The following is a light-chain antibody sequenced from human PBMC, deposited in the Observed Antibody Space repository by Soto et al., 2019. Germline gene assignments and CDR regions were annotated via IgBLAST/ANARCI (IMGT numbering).Light chain of an antibody. Sequence: DIQMTQSPSTVSASVGDRVIITCRASQSISSWLAWYQQKSGKAPKLLIYKASSLHSGVPSRFSGSGSGTVFTLTISSLQPDDFATYYCQQYSSYSAFTFGPGTTVDVK. CDR2: KAS. CDR1: QSISSW. V-gene: IGKV1-5*03. J-gene: IGKJ3*01. CDR3: QQYSSYSAFT.